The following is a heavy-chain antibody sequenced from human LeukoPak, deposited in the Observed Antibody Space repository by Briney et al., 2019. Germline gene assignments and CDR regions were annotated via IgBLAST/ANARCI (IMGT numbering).Heavy chain of an antibody. CDR2: INLNSGGT. J-gene: IGHJ6*03. D-gene: IGHD3-22*01. CDR3: ARAGMIKYYYYYMDV. Sequence: RASVKVSCTASGYTFTGYYMHWVRQAPGQGLEWMGWINLNSGGTNYAQKFQGRVTMTRDTSISTAYMELSRLRSDDTAVYYCARAGMIKYYYYYMDVWGKGTTVTVSS. V-gene: IGHV1-2*02. CDR1: GYTFTGYY.